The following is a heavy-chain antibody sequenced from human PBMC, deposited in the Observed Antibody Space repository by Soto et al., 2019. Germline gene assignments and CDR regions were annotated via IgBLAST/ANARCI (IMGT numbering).Heavy chain of an antibody. CDR2: TYYRSKWYN. D-gene: IGHD1-1*01. CDR3: VRARERSSLACFHY. J-gene: IGHJ4*02. CDR1: GDSVSNNNAA. V-gene: IGHV6-1*01. Sequence: SQTLSLTCAISGDSVSNNNAAWNWIRQSPSRGLEWLGRTYYRSKWYNDYAVSVRSRITINPDTSKNQFSLQLNSVTPEDTAVYYCVRARERSSLACFHYWGQATLVTVPS.